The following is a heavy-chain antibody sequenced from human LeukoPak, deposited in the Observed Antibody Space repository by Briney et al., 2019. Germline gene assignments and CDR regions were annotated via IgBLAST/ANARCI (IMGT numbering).Heavy chain of an antibody. V-gene: IGHV3-53*01. CDR2: IYSGGST. CDR3: ARWNYGGNSGGGFDY. CDR1: GFTVSSNY. Sequence: GGSLRLSCAASGFTVSSNYMSWVRQAPGKGLEWVSVIYSGGSTYYADSVKGRFTISRDNSKNTLYLQMNSLRAEDTAVYYCARWNYGGNSGGGFDYWGQGTLVTVSS. D-gene: IGHD4-23*01. J-gene: IGHJ4*02.